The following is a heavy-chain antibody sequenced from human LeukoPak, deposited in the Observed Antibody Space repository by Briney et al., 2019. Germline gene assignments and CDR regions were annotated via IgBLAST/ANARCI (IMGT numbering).Heavy chain of an antibody. J-gene: IGHJ4*02. D-gene: IGHD6-19*01. CDR3: ARTHSKQWLVTANYDY. Sequence: PSGTLSLTCAVSGGSISSYYWSWIRQPSGKGLEWIGYIYYSGSTNYNPSLKSRVTISVDTSKNQFSLKLSSVTAADTAVYYCARTHSKQWLVTANYDYWGQGTLVTVSS. CDR2: IYYSGST. CDR1: GGSISSYY. V-gene: IGHV4-59*08.